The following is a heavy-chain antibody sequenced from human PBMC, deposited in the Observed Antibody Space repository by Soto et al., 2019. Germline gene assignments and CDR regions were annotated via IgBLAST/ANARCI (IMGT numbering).Heavy chain of an antibody. Sequence: SETLSLSCAVSGASITSSNWWSWVRQPPGKGLEWIGKIYHSGDTYYTPSLKSRVTMSLDRSKNQSSLRLSSVTAADTAVYYCARDNHDFWSGYSWFDPWGQGTLVTVSS. CDR1: GASITSSNW. D-gene: IGHD3-3*01. CDR3: ARDNHDFWSGYSWFDP. V-gene: IGHV4-4*02. J-gene: IGHJ5*02. CDR2: IYHSGDT.